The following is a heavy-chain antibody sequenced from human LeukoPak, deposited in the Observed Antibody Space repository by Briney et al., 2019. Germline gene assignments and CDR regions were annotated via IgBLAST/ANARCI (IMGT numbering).Heavy chain of an antibody. CDR1: GFTFSSYW. J-gene: IGHJ4*02. V-gene: IGHV3-7*03. CDR3: AKDGGGWYTSGWYYFDF. D-gene: IGHD6-19*01. CDR2: IKQDGREK. Sequence: GGSLRLSCGASGFTFSSYWMSWVRQAPGKGLEWVANIKQDGREKYYVDSVKGRFTISRDNSKNTLYLQMNSLRADDTAVYYCAKDGGGWYTSGWYYFDFWGQGTLVTVSS.